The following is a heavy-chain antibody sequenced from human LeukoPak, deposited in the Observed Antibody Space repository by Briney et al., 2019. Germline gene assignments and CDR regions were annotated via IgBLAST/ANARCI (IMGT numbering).Heavy chain of an antibody. CDR2: IYTSGST. CDR1: GGSISSGSYY. J-gene: IGHJ3*02. CDR3: ARDNSGSYFDAFDT. D-gene: IGHD1-26*01. Sequence: SETLSLTCTVSGGSISSGSYYWSWIRQPAGKGLEWIGRIYTSGSTNYNPSLKSRVTISVDTSKNQFSLKLSSVTAADTAVYYCARDNSGSYFDAFDTWGQGTMVTVSS. V-gene: IGHV4-61*02.